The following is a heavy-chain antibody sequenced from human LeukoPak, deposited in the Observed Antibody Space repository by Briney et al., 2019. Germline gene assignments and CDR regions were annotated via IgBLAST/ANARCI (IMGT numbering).Heavy chain of an antibody. CDR2: IKEDGSKN. Sequence: GGSLRLSCAASGFTFSSYWMSWVPQAPGKGLEWVANIKEDGSKNYYVDSVKGRFTLSRDNAKNALYLQMNSLSAEDTAVYYCARDTGWHNYAYWGQGTLVIVSS. D-gene: IGHD6-19*01. J-gene: IGHJ4*02. V-gene: IGHV3-7*03. CDR1: GFTFSSYW. CDR3: ARDTGWHNYAY.